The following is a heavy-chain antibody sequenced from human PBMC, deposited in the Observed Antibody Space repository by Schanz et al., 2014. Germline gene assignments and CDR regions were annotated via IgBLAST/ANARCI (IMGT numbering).Heavy chain of an antibody. V-gene: IGHV4-34*01. J-gene: IGHJ4*01. CDR3: ARGEWSTSQFDY. CDR2: INQSGRA. D-gene: IGHD2-2*01. Sequence: QVQLQQWGAGLLKPSETLSLSCAVYGGSLSGYYWGWVRQPPRKGLEWIGEINQSGRASYNPSLKSRVTISVDTSTNQFSLKLSSVTAADTAVYYCARGEWSTSQFDYWGHGTLVTVSS. CDR1: GGSLSGYY.